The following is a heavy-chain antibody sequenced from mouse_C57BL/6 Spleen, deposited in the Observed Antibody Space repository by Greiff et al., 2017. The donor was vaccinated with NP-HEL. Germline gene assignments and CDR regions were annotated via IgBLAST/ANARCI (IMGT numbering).Heavy chain of an antibody. CDR1: GYTFTSYW. J-gene: IGHJ3*01. Sequence: VQLQQSGAELVRPGTSVKLSCKASGYTFTSYWMHWVKQRPGQGLEWIGVIDPSDSYTNYNQKFKGKATLTVDTSSSTAYMQLSSLTSEDSAVYYWARATMVTKAWFAYWGQGTLVTVSA. D-gene: IGHD2-2*01. CDR2: IDPSDSYT. CDR3: ARATMVTKAWFAY. V-gene: IGHV1-59*01.